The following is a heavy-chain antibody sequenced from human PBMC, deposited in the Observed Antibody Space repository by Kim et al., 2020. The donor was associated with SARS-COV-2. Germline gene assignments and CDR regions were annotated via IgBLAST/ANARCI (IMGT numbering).Heavy chain of an antibody. CDR2: IRSKAYGGTT. V-gene: IGHV3-49*04. CDR1: GFTFGDYA. CDR3: TRAHNIGRWAYYYYYYLDV. J-gene: IGHJ6*03. Sequence: GGSLRLSCTASGFTFGDYAMSWVRQAPGKGLEWVGFIRSKAYGGTTEYAASVKGRFTISRDDSKSIAYLQMNSLKTEDTAVYYCTRAHNIGRWAYYYYYYLDVWGTGTPVTVSS. D-gene: IGHD5-12*01.